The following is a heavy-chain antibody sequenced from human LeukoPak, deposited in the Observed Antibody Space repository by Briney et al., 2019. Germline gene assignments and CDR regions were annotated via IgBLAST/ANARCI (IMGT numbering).Heavy chain of an antibody. CDR3: ARGDIVRATDDAFDI. CDR2: INHSGST. Sequence: SETLSLTCAVYVGSFRGYYWSWIRQPPGKGLEWIGEINHSGSTNYNPSLKSRVTISVDTSKNQFSLKLSSVTAADTAVYYCARGDIVRATDDAFDIWGQGTMVTVSS. D-gene: IGHD1-26*01. CDR1: VGSFRGYY. V-gene: IGHV4-34*01. J-gene: IGHJ3*02.